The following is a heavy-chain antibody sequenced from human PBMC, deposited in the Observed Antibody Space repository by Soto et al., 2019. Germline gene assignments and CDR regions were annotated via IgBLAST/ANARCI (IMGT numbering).Heavy chain of an antibody. V-gene: IGHV1-69*08. CDR2: IIPILGVA. D-gene: IGHD6-13*01. CDR1: GGTFSSYT. CDR3: AREMYSSTSYYCYCGMDV. Sequence: VHLVQSGAEVKEPGSSVKVSCKASGGTFSSYTINWVRQAPGQGLEWMGRIIPILGVANYAQKFQGRVTITAAKSTSTAYMELRSLRSEDTAVYYCAREMYSSTSYYCYCGMDVWGQGTTGTVSS. J-gene: IGHJ6*02.